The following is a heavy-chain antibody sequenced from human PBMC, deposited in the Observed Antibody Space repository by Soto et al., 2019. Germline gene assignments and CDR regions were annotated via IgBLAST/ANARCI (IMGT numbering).Heavy chain of an antibody. CDR3: ASGWFGEFVYYFDY. CDR1: GYTFTSYG. V-gene: IGHV1-18*01. D-gene: IGHD3-10*01. Sequence: QVQLVQSGAEVKKPGASVKVSCKASGYTFTSYGISWVRQAPGQGLEWMGWISAYNGNTNYAQKLQGRVTMTTDTXMSTAYMELRSRRSDDTAVYYCASGWFGEFVYYFDYWGQGTLVNVSS. J-gene: IGHJ4*02. CDR2: ISAYNGNT.